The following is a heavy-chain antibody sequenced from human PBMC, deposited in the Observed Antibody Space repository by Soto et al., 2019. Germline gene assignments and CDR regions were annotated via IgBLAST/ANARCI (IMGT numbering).Heavy chain of an antibody. CDR3: AKASAGSLWFGEVPEAFDS. D-gene: IGHD3-10*01. CDR1: GFTFTGYG. Sequence: GGSLRLSCAASGFTFTGYGMSWVRQAPGKGLEWVSAISGGGDSTYSADSVRGRFTISRDNSKNTLYLHMSSLRAEDTAVYYCAKASAGSLWFGEVPEAFDSWGQGTLVTVSS. V-gene: IGHV3-23*01. CDR2: ISGGGDST. J-gene: IGHJ4*02.